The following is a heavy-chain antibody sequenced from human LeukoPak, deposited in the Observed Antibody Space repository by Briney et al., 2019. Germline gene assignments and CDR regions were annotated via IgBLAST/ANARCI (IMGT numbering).Heavy chain of an antibody. J-gene: IGHJ5*01. CDR3: ARLKWGTTSWFDP. D-gene: IGHD1-1*01. CDR1: DGPINNYY. Sequence: SETLSLTCTVTDGPINNYYWNWLRQPPGKGLEWIGYIYDNGSANYNASLKSRVTMSVDTSKNQFSLKLSSVTAADTAVYYCARLKWGTTSWFDPWGQGTLVTVAS. V-gene: IGHV4-59*08. CDR2: IYDNGSA.